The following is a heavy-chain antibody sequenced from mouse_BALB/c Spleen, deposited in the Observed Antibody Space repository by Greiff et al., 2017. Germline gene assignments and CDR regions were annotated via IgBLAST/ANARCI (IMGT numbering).Heavy chain of an antibody. Sequence: QVQLQQSGPELVKPGASVRISCKASGYTFTSYYIHWVKQRPGQGLEWIGWIYPGNVNTKYNEKFKGKATLTADKSSSTAYMQLSSLTSEDSAVYYCASQVRHAMDYWGQGTSVTVSS. V-gene: IGHV1S56*01. D-gene: IGHD2-14*01. J-gene: IGHJ4*01. CDR2: IYPGNVNT. CDR3: ASQVRHAMDY. CDR1: GYTFTSYY.